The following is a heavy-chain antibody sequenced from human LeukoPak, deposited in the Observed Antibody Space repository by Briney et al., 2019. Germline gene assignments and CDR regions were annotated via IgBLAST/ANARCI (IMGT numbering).Heavy chain of an antibody. CDR1: GGSFSGYY. CDR3: ARRIAAAGFGY. Sequence: PSETLSHTCAVYGGSFSGYYWSWIRQPPGKGLEWIGEINHSGSTNYNPSLKSRVTISVDTSKNQFSLKLSSVTAADTAVYYCARRIAAAGFGYWGQGTLVTVSS. D-gene: IGHD6-13*01. CDR2: INHSGST. V-gene: IGHV4-34*01. J-gene: IGHJ4*02.